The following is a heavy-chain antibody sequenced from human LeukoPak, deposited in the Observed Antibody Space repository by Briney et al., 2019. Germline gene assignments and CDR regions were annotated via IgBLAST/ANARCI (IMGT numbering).Heavy chain of an antibody. V-gene: IGHV3-23*01. J-gene: IGHJ4*02. CDR2: LSGSGGNT. CDR1: GFTFSSQA. D-gene: IGHD5-12*01. CDR3: AKDRRDGYNWYYFDY. Sequence: GGSLRLSCAPSGFTFSSQAMSWVRQAPGKGLEWVSALSGSGGNTYYAASVTGRFTISRDNSKNTLYLQMNSMSAEDTDVYYCAKDRRDGYNWYYFDYWGQGTLVTVSS.